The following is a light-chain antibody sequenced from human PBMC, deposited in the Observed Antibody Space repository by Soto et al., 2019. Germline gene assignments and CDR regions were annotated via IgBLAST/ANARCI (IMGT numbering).Light chain of an antibody. CDR3: AAWDDSLNAL. CDR2: LKD. CDR1: FSNIGDNA. V-gene: IGLV1-44*01. Sequence: QSVLTQPPSLSATPGQRVNISCSGSFSNIGDNAVNWYQQLPGAAPKLLIYLKDHRPSGVPDRFSGSKSGTSAFLAISGLQSEDEADYYCAAWDDSLNALFGTGTKLTVL. J-gene: IGLJ1*01.